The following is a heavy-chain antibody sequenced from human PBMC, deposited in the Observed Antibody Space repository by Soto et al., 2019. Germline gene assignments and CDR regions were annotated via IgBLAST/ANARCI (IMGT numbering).Heavy chain of an antibody. Sequence: SVKVSCKASGGTFSSYAISWVRQAPGQGLEWMGGIIPIFGTANYAQKFQGRVTITADESTSTAYMELSSLRSEDTAVYYCARKFRGYSYGYPSDYYGMDVWGQGTTVTVSS. D-gene: IGHD5-18*01. CDR1: GGTFSSYA. J-gene: IGHJ6*02. CDR2: IIPIFGTA. V-gene: IGHV1-69*13. CDR3: ARKFRGYSYGYPSDYYGMDV.